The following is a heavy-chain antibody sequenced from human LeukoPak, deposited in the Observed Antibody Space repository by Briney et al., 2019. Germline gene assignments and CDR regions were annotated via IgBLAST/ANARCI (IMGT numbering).Heavy chain of an antibody. J-gene: IGHJ6*02. CDR3: ARAAIVTIFGVVQNAAYYYYGMDV. V-gene: IGHV1-2*02. Sequence: GASVKVSCKASGYTFTGYYMHWVRQAPGQGLEWMEWINPNSGGTNYAQKFQGRVTMTRDTSISTAYMELSRLRSDDTAVYYCARAAIVTIFGVVQNAAYYYYGMDVWGQGTTVTVSS. D-gene: IGHD3-3*01. CDR2: INPNSGGT. CDR1: GYTFTGYY.